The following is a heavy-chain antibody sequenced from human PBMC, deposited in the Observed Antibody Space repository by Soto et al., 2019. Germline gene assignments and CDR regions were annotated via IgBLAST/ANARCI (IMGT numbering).Heavy chain of an antibody. D-gene: IGHD2-2*02. CDR1: GGSVSSGSYY. J-gene: IGHJ6*02. CDR3: ARDNHALYCSTTRCYKIGVDYYYGMDV. CDR2: IYYSGST. V-gene: IGHV4-61*01. Sequence: PSETLSLTCTVSGGSVSSGSYYWSWIRQPPGKGLEWSGYIYYSGSTNYNPSLKSRVTISVDTSKNQFSLKLSSVTAADTAVYYCARDNHALYCSTTRCYKIGVDYYYGMDVWGQGTTVTVSS.